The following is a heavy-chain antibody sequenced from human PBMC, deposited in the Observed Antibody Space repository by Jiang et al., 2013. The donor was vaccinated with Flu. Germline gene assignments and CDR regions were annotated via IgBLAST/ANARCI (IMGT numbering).Heavy chain of an antibody. CDR2: ISGSGGST. J-gene: IGHJ6*02. Sequence: LSCAASGFTFSSYAMSWVRQAPGKGLEWVSAISGSGGSTYYADSVKGRFTISRDNSKNTLYLQMNSLRAEDTAVYYCAKDNSRPQYYYGMDVWGQGTTVTVSS. D-gene: IGHD2/OR15-2a*01. CDR1: GFTFSSYA. V-gene: IGHV3-23*01. CDR3: AKDNSRPQYYYGMDV.